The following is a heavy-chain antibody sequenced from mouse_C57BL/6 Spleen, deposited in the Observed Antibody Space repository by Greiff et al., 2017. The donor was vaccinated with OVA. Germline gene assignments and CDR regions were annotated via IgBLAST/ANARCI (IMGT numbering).Heavy chain of an antibody. D-gene: IGHD2-3*01. CDR1: GYTFTSYW. CDR2: INPSNGGT. Sequence: QVQLQQPGTELVKPGASVKLSCKASGYTFTSYWMHWVKQRPGQGLEWIGNINPSNGGTNYNEQFKSKATLTVDKPSSTAYMQLSSLTSEDSAVYYCASGDGYYGGYFDYWGKGTTLTVSS. V-gene: IGHV1-53*01. CDR3: ASGDGYYGGYFDY. J-gene: IGHJ2*01.